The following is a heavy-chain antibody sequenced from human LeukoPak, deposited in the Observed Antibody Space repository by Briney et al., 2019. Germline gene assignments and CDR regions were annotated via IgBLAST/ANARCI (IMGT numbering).Heavy chain of an antibody. J-gene: IGHJ1*01. CDR1: GFTFSSYA. CDR2: ISGSGGST. CDR3: AKDVGYCSGGSCYPEYFQH. V-gene: IGHV3-23*01. D-gene: IGHD2-15*01. Sequence: GGSLRFSCAASGFTFSSYAMSWVRQAPGKGLEWVSAISGSGGSTYYADSVKGRFTISRDNSKNTLYLQMNSLRAEDTAVYYCAKDVGYCSGGSCYPEYFQHWGQGTLVTVSS.